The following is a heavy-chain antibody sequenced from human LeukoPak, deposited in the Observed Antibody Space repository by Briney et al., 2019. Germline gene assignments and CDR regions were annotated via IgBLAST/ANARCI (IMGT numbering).Heavy chain of an antibody. V-gene: IGHV3-48*01. D-gene: IGHD5-18*01. J-gene: IGHJ4*02. CDR2: ISRSSSTI. Sequence: GGSLRLSCAASGFIFSNYAMNCVRQAPGKGLEWVSYISRSSSTIYYADSVKGRFTISRDNSKNTLYLQMNSLRAEDTAVYSCAREGIGSRAGGYYYGLVYWGQGTLVTVPS. CDR1: GFIFSNYA. CDR3: AREGIGSRAGGYYYGLVY.